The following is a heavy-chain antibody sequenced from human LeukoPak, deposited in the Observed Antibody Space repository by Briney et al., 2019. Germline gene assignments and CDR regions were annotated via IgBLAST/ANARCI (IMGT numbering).Heavy chain of an antibody. CDR3: ARGTVAGNLYFFDY. Sequence: PGGSLRLSCAASGFTFSTYYMNWVRQAPGKGLEWVSSISSSSTYIYYADSVKGRFTISRDSAKNSLYLQMNSLRAEDTAVYYCARGTVAGNLYFFDYWGQGTLVTVSS. J-gene: IGHJ4*02. V-gene: IGHV3-21*01. D-gene: IGHD6-19*01. CDR1: GFTFSTYY. CDR2: ISSSSTYI.